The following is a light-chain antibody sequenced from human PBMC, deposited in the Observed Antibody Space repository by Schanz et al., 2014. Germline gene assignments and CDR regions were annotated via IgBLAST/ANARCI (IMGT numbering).Light chain of an antibody. J-gene: IGLJ3*02. CDR1: TSDVGGYNY. CDR3: CSYAGSSTWV. Sequence: QSALTQAASVSGSPGQSITISCTGTTSDVGGYNYVSWYQQHPGKAPKLMIYDVSHRPSGVSNRFSGSKSGNTASLTISGLQPEDEADYYCCSYAGSSTWVFGGGTKLTVL. CDR2: DVS. V-gene: IGLV2-23*02.